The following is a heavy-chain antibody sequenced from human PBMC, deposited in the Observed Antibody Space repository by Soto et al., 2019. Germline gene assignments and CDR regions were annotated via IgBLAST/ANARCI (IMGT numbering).Heavy chain of an antibody. CDR1: GGSFSGYY. CDR2: INHSGST. V-gene: IGHV4-34*01. Sequence: PSETLSLTCAVYGGSFSGYYWSWIRQPPGKGLEWIGEINHSGSTNYNPSLKSRVTISVDTSKNQFSLKLSSVTAADTAVYYCANQVVGSGNYYKGVYYYYGMDVWGQGTTVT. D-gene: IGHD3-10*01. J-gene: IGHJ6*02. CDR3: ANQVVGSGNYYKGVYYYYGMDV.